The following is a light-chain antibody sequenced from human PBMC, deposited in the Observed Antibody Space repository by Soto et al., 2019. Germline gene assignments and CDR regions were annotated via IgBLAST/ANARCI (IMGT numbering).Light chain of an antibody. CDR3: QQYGSSLWT. Sequence: EIVMTQSPATLSVSPGERATLSCRASQSVYNNLAWYQQRPGQAPRLLIYGASSRATGIPDRFSGSGSGTDFTLTISRLEPEDFAVYYCQQYGSSLWTFGQGTKVDIK. V-gene: IGKV3-20*01. CDR1: QSVYNN. CDR2: GAS. J-gene: IGKJ1*01.